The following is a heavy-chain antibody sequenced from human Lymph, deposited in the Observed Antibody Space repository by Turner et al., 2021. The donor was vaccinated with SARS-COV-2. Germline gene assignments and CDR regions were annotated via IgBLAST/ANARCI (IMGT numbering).Heavy chain of an antibody. V-gene: IGHV3-30*04. CDR3: ARDDREFWSGYYTHYYYYGMDV. CDR1: GFTFSRYA. Sequence: VQLVESGGGVVQSGWSLGRACAASGFTFSRYAMRWVRQAPGKGMEWVAVISDDGSMKNYADSVKGRFTISRDNSKNPLYLQMNSLRAEDTAVYYCARDDREFWSGYYTHYYYYGMDVWGQGTTVTVSS. D-gene: IGHD3-3*01. J-gene: IGHJ6*02. CDR2: ISDDGSMK.